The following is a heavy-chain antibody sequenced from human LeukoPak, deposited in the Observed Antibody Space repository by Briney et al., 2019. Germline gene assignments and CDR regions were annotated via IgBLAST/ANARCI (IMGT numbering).Heavy chain of an antibody. CDR1: GFTFSSYS. Sequence: GGFLRLSCAASGFTFSSYSMNWVRQAPGKGLEWVSSISSSSSYIYYADSVKGRFTISRDNAKNSLYLQMNSLRAEDTAVYYCARDPQLERGTYYFDYWGQGTLVTVSS. V-gene: IGHV3-21*01. CDR2: ISSSSSYI. CDR3: ARDPQLERGTYYFDY. D-gene: IGHD1-1*01. J-gene: IGHJ4*02.